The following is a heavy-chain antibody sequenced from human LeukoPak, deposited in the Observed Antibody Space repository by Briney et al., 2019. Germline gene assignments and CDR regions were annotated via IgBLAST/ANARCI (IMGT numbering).Heavy chain of an antibody. CDR3: GRDGVTSSVDY. J-gene: IGHJ4*02. D-gene: IGHD2-21*02. CDR2: IKQDGSEK. Sequence: PGGSLRLSCAASGFTFSSYWMSWVRQAPGRGLEWLANIKQDGSEKYYVGSVKGRFTISRDNAKNSLYLQMNSLRAEDTAIYYCGRDGVTSSVDYWGQGTLVTVSS. V-gene: IGHV3-7*01. CDR1: GFTFSSYW.